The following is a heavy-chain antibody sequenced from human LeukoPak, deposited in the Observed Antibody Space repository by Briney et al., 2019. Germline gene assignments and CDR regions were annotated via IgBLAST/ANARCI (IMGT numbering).Heavy chain of an antibody. D-gene: IGHD6-13*01. CDR3: ARQGVGIAAAGRYFDY. CDR1: GYSFTSYW. Sequence: GESLKISCKGSGYSFTSYWIGWVRQMPGKGLEWMGIIYPGDSDTRYSPSFQGQVTISADKSISTAYLQWSSLKASDTDMYYCARQGVGIAAAGRYFDYWGQGTLVTVSS. J-gene: IGHJ4*02. V-gene: IGHV5-51*01. CDR2: IYPGDSDT.